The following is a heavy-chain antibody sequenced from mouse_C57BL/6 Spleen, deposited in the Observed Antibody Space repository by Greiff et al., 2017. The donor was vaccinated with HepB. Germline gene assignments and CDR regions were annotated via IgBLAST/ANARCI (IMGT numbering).Heavy chain of an antibody. V-gene: IGHV1-54*01. CDR3: ARAVTTWNAMDY. Sequence: QVQLQQSGAELVRPGTSVKVSCKASGYAFTNYLIEWVKQRPGQGLEWIGVINPGSGGTNYNEKFKGEATLTADKSSSTAYMQLSSLTSEDSAVYFCARAVTTWNAMDYWGQGTSVTVSS. J-gene: IGHJ4*01. D-gene: IGHD2-2*01. CDR2: INPGSGGT. CDR1: GYAFTNYL.